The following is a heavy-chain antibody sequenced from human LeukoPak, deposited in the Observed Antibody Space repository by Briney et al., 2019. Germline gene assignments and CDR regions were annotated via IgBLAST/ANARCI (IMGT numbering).Heavy chain of an antibody. Sequence: SETLSLTCTVSGGSISSSSYYWGWIRQPPGRGLEWIGSIYYSGSTYYNPSLKSRVTISVDTSKNQFSLKLSSVTAADTAVYYCARRVSTVLSLYYFDYWGQGTLVTVSS. CDR3: ARRVSTVLSLYYFDY. CDR2: IYYSGST. CDR1: GGSISSSSYY. D-gene: IGHD4-17*01. V-gene: IGHV4-39*01. J-gene: IGHJ4*02.